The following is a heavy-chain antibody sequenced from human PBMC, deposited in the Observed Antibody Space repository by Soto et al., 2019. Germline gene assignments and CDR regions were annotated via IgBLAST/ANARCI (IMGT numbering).Heavy chain of an antibody. J-gene: IGHJ6*02. CDR2: IYYSGST. CDR1: GGSISSYY. CDR3: ARDRDNLWFGESVGYYGMDV. Sequence: PSETLSLTCTVSGGSISSYYWSWIRQPPGKGLEWIGYIYYSGSTNYNPSLKSRVTMSVDTSKNQFSLKLSSVTAADTAVYYCARDRDNLWFGESVGYYGMDVWGQGTTVTVSS. D-gene: IGHD3-10*01. V-gene: IGHV4-59*01.